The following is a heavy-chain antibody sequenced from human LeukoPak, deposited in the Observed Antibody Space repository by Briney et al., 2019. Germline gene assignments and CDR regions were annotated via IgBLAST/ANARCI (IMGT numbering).Heavy chain of an antibody. CDR3: AKDMVPYCSSTSCYLDLDY. D-gene: IGHD2-2*01. CDR2: ISGSGGST. Sequence: PGGSLRLSCAASGFTFSSYAMSWVRQAPGKGLEWVSAISGSGGSTYYADSVKGRFTISRDNSKNTLYLQMNSLRAEDTAVYYCAKDMVPYCSSTSCYLDLDYWGQGTLVIVSS. V-gene: IGHV3-23*01. J-gene: IGHJ4*02. CDR1: GFTFSSYA.